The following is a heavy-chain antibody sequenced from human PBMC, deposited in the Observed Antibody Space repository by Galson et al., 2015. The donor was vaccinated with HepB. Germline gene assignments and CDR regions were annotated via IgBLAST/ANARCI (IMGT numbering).Heavy chain of an antibody. V-gene: IGHV5-10-1*01. CDR1: GYSFTTYW. CDR2: IDPGDSYT. Sequence: QSGAEVKKPGESLKISCEASGYSFTTYWITWVRQMPGKGLEWMGRIDPGDSYTNYGPSFQGHVTISVDKSISTAYLHWSSLKASDTAMYYCARLLPGFPHASGFDLWGHGTLVTVS. J-gene: IGHJ5*02. CDR3: ARLLPGFPHASGFDL. D-gene: IGHD3-9*01.